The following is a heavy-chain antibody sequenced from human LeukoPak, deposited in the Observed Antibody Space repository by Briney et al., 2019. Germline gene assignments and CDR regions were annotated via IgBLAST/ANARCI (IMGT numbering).Heavy chain of an antibody. CDR3: ARGGYDSGSYYKGPLYYFDY. D-gene: IGHD3-10*01. CDR1: GFTFSSNY. J-gene: IGHJ4*02. V-gene: IGHV3-53*01. Sequence: GGSLRLSCAASGFTFSSNYMSWVRQAPGKGLEWVSVIYSGGATYYTDSVKGRFTISRDNPKNTLYLQMNSLRAEDTAVYYCARGGYDSGSYYKGPLYYFDYWGRGALVTVSS. CDR2: IYSGGAT.